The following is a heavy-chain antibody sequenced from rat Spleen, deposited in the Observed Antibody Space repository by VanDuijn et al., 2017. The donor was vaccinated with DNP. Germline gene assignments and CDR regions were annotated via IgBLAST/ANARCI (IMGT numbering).Heavy chain of an antibody. CDR2: MTNSGGRT. V-gene: IGHV5-20*01. J-gene: IGHJ1*01. Sequence: EVLLVESDGGLVQPGRSLKLSCAASGFTFSDYNMAWVRQAPTKGLEWIASMTNSGGRTFYRDSVKGRFTISRDNAKSTLYLQMDSLRSEDTATYYCTRDSGDWYFDFWGPGTMVTVSS. CDR3: TRDSGDWYFDF. CDR1: GFTFSDYN. D-gene: IGHD1-1*01.